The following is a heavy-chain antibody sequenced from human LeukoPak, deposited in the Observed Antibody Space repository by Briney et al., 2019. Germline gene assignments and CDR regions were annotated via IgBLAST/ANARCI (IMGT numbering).Heavy chain of an antibody. J-gene: IGHJ4*02. Sequence: PGGSLRLSCAASGFTFSSYGMHWVRQAPGKGLEWVAVISYDGSNKYYADSVKGRFTISRDNSKNTLYLQMNSLRAEDTAVYYCAKGPATNGDYYDSSGYSFDYWGQGTLVTVSS. CDR3: AKGPATNGDYYDSSGYSFDY. CDR2: ISYDGSNK. V-gene: IGHV3-30*18. D-gene: IGHD3-22*01. CDR1: GFTFSSYG.